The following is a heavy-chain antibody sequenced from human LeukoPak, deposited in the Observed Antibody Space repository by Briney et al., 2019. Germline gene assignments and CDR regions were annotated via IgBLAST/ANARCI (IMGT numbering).Heavy chain of an antibody. V-gene: IGHV1-24*01. J-gene: IGHJ6*02. Sequence: ASVKVSCKVSGYTLTELSMHWVRQAPGKGLEWMGGFDPEDGETIYAQKFQGRDTMTEDTSTDTAHMELNSLRSDDTAVYYCATDPGETVPAAKGPRGDYCYGMDVWGQGTTVTVSS. CDR1: GYTLTELS. CDR3: ATDPGETVPAAKGPRGDYCYGMDV. CDR2: FDPEDGET. D-gene: IGHD2-2*01.